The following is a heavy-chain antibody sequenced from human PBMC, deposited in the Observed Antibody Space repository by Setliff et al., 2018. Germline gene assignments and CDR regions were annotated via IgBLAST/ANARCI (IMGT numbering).Heavy chain of an antibody. V-gene: IGHV4-4*09. CDR2: IFTSGST. CDR1: GGSVSTFY. J-gene: IGHJ6*03. CDR3: ARAPDSGTYYNLYPYYNDV. D-gene: IGHD1-26*01. Sequence: PSETLSLTCRVSGGSVSTFYWTWIRQPPGKGLEWIGYIFTSGSTQYNPSLKSRATISRGTSSNQFSLKLFSVTAADTAVYYCARAPDSGTYYNLYPYYNDVWGKGTTVTVSS.